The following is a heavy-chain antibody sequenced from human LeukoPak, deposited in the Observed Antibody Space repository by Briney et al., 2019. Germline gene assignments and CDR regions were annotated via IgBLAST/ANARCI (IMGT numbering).Heavy chain of an antibody. CDR2: IYYSGST. D-gene: IGHD6-19*01. CDR3: ARERSGSAFD. V-gene: IGHV4-39*07. J-gene: IGHJ4*02. Sequence: SETLSLTCTVSGGSISSSSYYWGWIRQPPGKGLEWIGSIYYSGSTNYNPSLKSRVTISVDTSKNQFSLKLSSVTAADTAVYYCARERSGSAFDWGQGTLVTVSS. CDR1: GGSISSSSYY.